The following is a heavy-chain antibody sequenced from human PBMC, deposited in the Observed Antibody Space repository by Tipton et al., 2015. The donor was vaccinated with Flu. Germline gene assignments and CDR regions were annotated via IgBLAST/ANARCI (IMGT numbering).Heavy chain of an antibody. Sequence: SLRLSCAASAFTFNTYWMSWVRQAPGKGLEWVSYISNSDNTIYYADSVKGRFTISRDNAENSLFLQMNSLRAEDTAIYYCARADHHGSGSCFDYWGQGTLVTVSS. J-gene: IGHJ4*02. V-gene: IGHV3-48*01. D-gene: IGHD3-10*01. CDR1: AFTFNTYW. CDR2: ISNSDNTI. CDR3: ARADHHGSGSCFDY.